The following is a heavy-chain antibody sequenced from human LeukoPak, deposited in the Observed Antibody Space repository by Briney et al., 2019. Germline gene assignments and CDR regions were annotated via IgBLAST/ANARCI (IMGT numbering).Heavy chain of an antibody. D-gene: IGHD1-26*01. V-gene: IGHV1-2*02. CDR1: GYTFTGYY. CDR2: INPNSGGT. Sequence: ASVKVSCKASGYTFTGYYMHWVRQAPGQGLEWMGWINPNSGGTNYAQKFQGRVTMTRDTSISTAYMELSRLRSDDTAVYYCGRVNRYSGSYYLDYWGQGTLVTVPS. CDR3: GRVNRYSGSYYLDY. J-gene: IGHJ4*02.